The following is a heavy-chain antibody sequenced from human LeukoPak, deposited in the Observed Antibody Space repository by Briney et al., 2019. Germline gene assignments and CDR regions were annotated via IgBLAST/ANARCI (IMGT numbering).Heavy chain of an antibody. Sequence: GGSLRLSCAASGFTFSSYAMHWVRQAPGKGLEWVAVISYDGSNKYYADSVKGRFTISRDNSKNTLYLQMNSLRAEDTAVYYCASLEGGYETRYYYYMDVWGKGTTVTVSS. V-gene: IGHV3-30-3*01. D-gene: IGHD5-12*01. CDR3: ASLEGGYETRYYYYMDV. J-gene: IGHJ6*03. CDR2: ISYDGSNK. CDR1: GFTFSSYA.